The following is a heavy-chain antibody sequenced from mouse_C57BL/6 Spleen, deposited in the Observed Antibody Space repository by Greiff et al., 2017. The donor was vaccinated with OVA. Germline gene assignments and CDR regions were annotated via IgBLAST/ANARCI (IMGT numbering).Heavy chain of an antibody. CDR1: GYTFTSYW. D-gene: IGHD2-4*01. CDR2: IDPSDSET. J-gene: IGHJ4*01. CDR3: ARSAYDYDGDYAMDY. V-gene: IGHV1-52*01. Sequence: VQLQQSGAELVRPGSSVKLSCKASGYTFTSYWMHWVKQRPIQGLEWIGNIDPSDSETHYNQKFKDKATLTVDKSSSTAYMQLSSLTSEDSAVYYCARSAYDYDGDYAMDYWGQGTSVTVSS.